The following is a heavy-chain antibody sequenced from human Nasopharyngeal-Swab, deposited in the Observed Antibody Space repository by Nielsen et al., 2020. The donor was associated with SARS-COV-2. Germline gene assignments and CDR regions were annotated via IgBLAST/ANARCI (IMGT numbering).Heavy chain of an antibody. V-gene: IGHV5-51*01. Sequence: GGSLRLSCIGFGYSFANYWIGWVRQMPGKGLEWMGSIYPGNSDTRYSPAFPGRVTISADKSINTAYLQWTSLRASDTAVYYCARRAARDGYNYEVDPWGQGTLVTVSS. J-gene: IGHJ5*02. CDR1: GYSFANYW. D-gene: IGHD5-24*01. CDR3: ARRAARDGYNYEVDP. CDR2: IYPGNSDT.